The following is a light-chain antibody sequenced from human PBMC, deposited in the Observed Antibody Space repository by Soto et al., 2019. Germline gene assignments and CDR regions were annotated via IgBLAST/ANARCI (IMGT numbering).Light chain of an antibody. V-gene: IGKV1-39*01. J-gene: IGKJ3*01. CDR1: QSISSY. CDR2: GAS. CDR3: QQSNSTPRVT. Sequence: DIQMNQSPSSLSASVGDRVIITCRASQSISSYLNWYQQKSGKAPKLLIYGASNLQSVVPTRFSGSGSGTDFTLTISSLQPEDFATYHCQQSNSTPRVTFGPGTKVDIK.